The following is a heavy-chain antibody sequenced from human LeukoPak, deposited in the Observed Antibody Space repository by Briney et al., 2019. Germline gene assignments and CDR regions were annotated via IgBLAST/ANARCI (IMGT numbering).Heavy chain of an antibody. Sequence: SETLSLTCAVYGGSFSGYYWTWIRRPPGKGLEWIGEINHSGSTNYNPSLKSRVTISVDTSKNQFSLKLSSVTAAYTAVYCCARGGGYNWFGPWGQGTLVTVSS. CDR3: ARGGGYNWFGP. CDR1: GGSFSGYY. CDR2: INHSGST. V-gene: IGHV4-34*01. J-gene: IGHJ5*02.